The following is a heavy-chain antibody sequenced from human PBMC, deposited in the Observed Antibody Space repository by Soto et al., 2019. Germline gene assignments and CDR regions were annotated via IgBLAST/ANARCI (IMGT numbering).Heavy chain of an antibody. V-gene: IGHV3-30*18. CDR1: GFTFSSYG. CDR2: ISYDGSNK. J-gene: IGHJ4*02. Sequence: QVQLVESGGGVVQPGRSLRLSCAASGFTFSSYGMHWVRQAPGKGLEWVAVISYDGSNKYYADSVKGRFTISRDNSKNTLYLQMNSLRAEDTAVYYCAKDHYDSSGYYFGYYFDYWGQGTLVTVSS. CDR3: AKDHYDSSGYYFGYYFDY. D-gene: IGHD3-22*01.